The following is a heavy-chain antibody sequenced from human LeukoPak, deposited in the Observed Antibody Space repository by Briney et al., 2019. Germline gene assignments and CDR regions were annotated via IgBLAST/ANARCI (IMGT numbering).Heavy chain of an antibody. V-gene: IGHV1-69*13. D-gene: IGHD3-10*01. CDR2: IIPIFGTA. Sequence: SVKVSCKASGGTFSSYAISWVRQAPGQGLEWMGGIIPIFGTANYAQKFQGRVTITADESTGTAYMELSSLRSEDTAVYYCARDQYGSGSYYKPFDYWGQGTLVTVSS. CDR1: GGTFSSYA. CDR3: ARDQYGSGSYYKPFDY. J-gene: IGHJ4*02.